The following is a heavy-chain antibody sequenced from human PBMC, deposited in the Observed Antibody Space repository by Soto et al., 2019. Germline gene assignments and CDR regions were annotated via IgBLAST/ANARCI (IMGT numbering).Heavy chain of an antibody. CDR2: IDPSDSYT. CDR1: GYSFTSYW. J-gene: IGHJ6*02. D-gene: IGHD2-2*01. V-gene: IGHV5-10-1*01. CDR3: AGFIGYCSSTSCYPTQGNSYYYGMDV. Sequence: GESLKISCKGSGYSFTSYWISWVRQMPGKGLEWMGRIDPSDSYTNYSPSFQGHVTISADKSISTAYLQWSSLKASDTAMYYCAGFIGYCSSTSCYPTQGNSYYYGMDVWGQGTTVTVSS.